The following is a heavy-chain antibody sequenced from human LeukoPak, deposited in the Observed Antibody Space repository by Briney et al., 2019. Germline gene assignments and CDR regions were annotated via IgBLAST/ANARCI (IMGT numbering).Heavy chain of an antibody. V-gene: IGHV3-21*04. CDR1: GFTFSSYS. CDR3: AKRAIYDILTGYPPPYYYYYMDV. J-gene: IGHJ6*03. CDR2: ISSSSSYI. D-gene: IGHD3-9*01. Sequence: GGSLRLSCAASGFTFSSYSMNWVRQAPGKGLEWVSSISSSSSYIYYADSVKGRFTISRDNAKNSLHLQMNSLRAEDTAVYYCAKRAIYDILTGYPPPYYYYYMDVWGKGTTVTISS.